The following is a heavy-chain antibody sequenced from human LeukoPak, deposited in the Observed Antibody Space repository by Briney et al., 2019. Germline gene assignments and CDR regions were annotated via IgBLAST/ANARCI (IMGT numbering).Heavy chain of an antibody. J-gene: IGHJ4*02. Sequence: SETLSLTCTVSGGSISSSSYYWGWIRQPPGKGLEWIGSIYYSGSTYYNPSLKSRVTISVDTSKNQFSLKLSSVTAADTAVYYCARGRRPFGGVIVSRYFDYWGQGTLVTVSS. CDR1: GGSISSSSYY. D-gene: IGHD3-16*02. CDR2: IYYSGST. V-gene: IGHV4-39*07. CDR3: ARGRRPFGGVIVSRYFDY.